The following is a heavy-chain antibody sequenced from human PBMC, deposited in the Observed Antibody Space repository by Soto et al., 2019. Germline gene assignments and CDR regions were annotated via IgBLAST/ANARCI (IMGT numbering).Heavy chain of an antibody. Sequence: PGGSLRLSCRASVFSFSSFAMTWVRQAPGKGLEWVSSIGGSGIITYYTDSVKGRFTISRDNSGNTLFLHMNSLRADDTAVYYCAKDPNGDYVGAFDSWGQGTLVTVSS. V-gene: IGHV3-23*01. CDR2: IGGSGIIT. CDR3: AKDPNGDYVGAFDS. D-gene: IGHD4-17*01. J-gene: IGHJ4*02. CDR1: VFSFSSFA.